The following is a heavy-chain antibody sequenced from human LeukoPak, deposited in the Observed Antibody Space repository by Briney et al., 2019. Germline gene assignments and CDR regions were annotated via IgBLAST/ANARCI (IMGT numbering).Heavy chain of an antibody. J-gene: IGHJ3*02. CDR1: GGSFSGYY. V-gene: IGHV4-34*01. CDR2: INHSGST. D-gene: IGHD5-24*01. CDR3: ARDKRWLELWAFDI. Sequence: SETLSLTCAVYGGSFSGYYWSWIRQPPGKGLEWIEEINHSGSTNYNPSLKSRVIISVDTSKNQFSLKLSSVTAADTAVYYCARDKRWLELWAFDIWGQGTMVTVSS.